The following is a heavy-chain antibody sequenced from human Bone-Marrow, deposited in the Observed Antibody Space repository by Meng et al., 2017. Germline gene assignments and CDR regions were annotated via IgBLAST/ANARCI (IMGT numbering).Heavy chain of an antibody. J-gene: IGHJ5*02. D-gene: IGHD2-15*01. CDR2: INHSGST. Sequence: QGELQQWGAGLLKPSATLSLTCVVSGGSFSDYYWSWIRQPPGKGLEWIGEINHSGSTNYNPSLKSRVTISVDTSKNQFSLKLSSVTAADTAVYYCASGYCSGGSCQVGWFDPWGQGTLVTVSS. CDR3: ASGYCSGGSCQVGWFDP. CDR1: GGSFSDYY. V-gene: IGHV4-34*01.